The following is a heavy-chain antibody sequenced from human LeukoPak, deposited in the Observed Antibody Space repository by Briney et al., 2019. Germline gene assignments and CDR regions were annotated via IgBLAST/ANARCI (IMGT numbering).Heavy chain of an antibody. CDR1: GFTLSSYD. V-gene: IGHV3-13*04. J-gene: IGHJ6*02. Sequence: GGSLRLSCAASGFTLSSYDMHWVRQATGKGLEWVSAIGTAGDTYYPGSVKGRFTISRENAKNSLYLQINSLRAGATAVYYCARSSGGYGMDVWGQGTTVTVSS. CDR2: IGTAGDT. D-gene: IGHD3-10*01. CDR3: ARSSGGYGMDV.